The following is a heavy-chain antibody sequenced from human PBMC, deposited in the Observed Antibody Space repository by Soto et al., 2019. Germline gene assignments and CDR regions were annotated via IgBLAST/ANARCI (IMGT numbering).Heavy chain of an antibody. D-gene: IGHD6-13*01. Sequence: LRLSCAASGFTFSSYGMHWVRQAPGKGLEWVAVIWYDGSNKYYAYSVKGRFTIFRDNSKNTLFLQMNSLRAEDTAVYYCARDQADSSSWYLSDERAAFDIWGQGTMVTVSS. CDR3: ARDQADSSSWYLSDERAAFDI. CDR2: IWYDGSNK. J-gene: IGHJ3*02. V-gene: IGHV3-33*01. CDR1: GFTFSSYG.